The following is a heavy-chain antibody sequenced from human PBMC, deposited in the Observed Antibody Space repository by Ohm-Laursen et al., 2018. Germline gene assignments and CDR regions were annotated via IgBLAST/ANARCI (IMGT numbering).Heavy chain of an antibody. Sequence: SDTLSLTCTVSGGSISSYYWSWIRQPAGKGLEWIGRVHSSGSTNYNPSLKSRVTISVDTSKNQFFLKLSSVTAADTAVYYCARHPDYRSDRWFDPWGQGTLVSVSS. CDR1: GGSISSYY. CDR3: ARHPDYRSDRWFDP. V-gene: IGHV4-4*07. J-gene: IGHJ5*02. D-gene: IGHD6-25*01. CDR2: VHSSGST.